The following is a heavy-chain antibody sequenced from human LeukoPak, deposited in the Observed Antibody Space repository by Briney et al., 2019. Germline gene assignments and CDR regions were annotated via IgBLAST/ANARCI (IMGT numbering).Heavy chain of an antibody. D-gene: IGHD3-9*01. CDR3: ARVNRYFDWLYAFDI. CDR2: IYYSGST. V-gene: IGHV4-59*01. J-gene: IGHJ3*02. CDR1: GGSISSYY. Sequence: SATLSLTCTGSGGSISSYYWSWIRPPPGNGLHWIGYIYYSGSTNYNPSLKSRVTISVDTSKNQFSLKLSSVTAADTAVYYCARVNRYFDWLYAFDIWGQGTMVTVSS.